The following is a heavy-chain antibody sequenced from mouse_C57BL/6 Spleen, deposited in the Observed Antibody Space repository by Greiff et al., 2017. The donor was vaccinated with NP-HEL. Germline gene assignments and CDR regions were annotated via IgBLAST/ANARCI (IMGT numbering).Heavy chain of an antibody. D-gene: IGHD2-1*01. V-gene: IGHV5-17*01. CDR1: GFTFSDYG. CDR3: ARGDGDGNYKVFYYAMDY. Sequence: EVKLMESGGGLVKPGGSLKLSCAASGFTFSDYGMHWVRQAPEKGLEWVAYISSGSSTIYYADTVKGRFTISRDNAKNTLFLQMTSLRSEDTAMYYCARGDGDGNYKVFYYAMDYWGQGTSVTVSS. CDR2: ISSGSSTI. J-gene: IGHJ4*01.